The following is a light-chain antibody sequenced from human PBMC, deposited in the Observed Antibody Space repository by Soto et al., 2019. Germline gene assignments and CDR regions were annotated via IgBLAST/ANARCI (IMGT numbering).Light chain of an antibody. CDR2: GNN. Sequence: QPVLTQPPSVSGAPGQRVTISCTGNSSNIGAGYDVHWYQQLPGRAPKLLIYGNNNRPSGVPDRFSGSKSGTSASLAITGLQPEDEADYYCQSYDSSRYVFGTGTKVTVL. J-gene: IGLJ1*01. CDR1: SSNIGAGYD. V-gene: IGLV1-40*01. CDR3: QSYDSSRYV.